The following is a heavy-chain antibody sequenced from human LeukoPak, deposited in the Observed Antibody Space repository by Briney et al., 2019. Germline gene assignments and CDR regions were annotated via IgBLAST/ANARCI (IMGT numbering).Heavy chain of an antibody. Sequence: AGGSLRLSCAASGFTFSRFDMHWVRQVTGKGLEWVSAIGTTGDTYYPGSVKGRFTISREDAKNSLYLQMNNLRVGDTAVYYCAREVLGAAPGPGQGGMDVWGQGTTVTVSS. V-gene: IGHV3-13*01. D-gene: IGHD6-13*01. CDR3: AREVLGAAPGPGQGGMDV. CDR1: GFTFSRFD. CDR2: IGTTGDT. J-gene: IGHJ6*02.